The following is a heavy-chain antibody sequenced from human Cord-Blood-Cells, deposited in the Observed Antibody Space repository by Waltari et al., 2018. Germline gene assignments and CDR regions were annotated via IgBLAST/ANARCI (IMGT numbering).Heavy chain of an antibody. V-gene: IGHV1-46*01. D-gene: IGHD1-26*01. J-gene: IGHJ3*02. CDR3: ARGREWEDAFDI. CDR2: INPSGGST. CDR1: GYTFTSYY. Sequence: QVQLVQSGAEVKKPGASVKVSCKASGYTFTSYYMHWVRQAPGQGLEWMGIINPSGGSTSYAQKFQGRVTMTRDTSTSAVYMALSSLRSEDTAVYYCARGREWEDAFDIWGQGTMVTVSS.